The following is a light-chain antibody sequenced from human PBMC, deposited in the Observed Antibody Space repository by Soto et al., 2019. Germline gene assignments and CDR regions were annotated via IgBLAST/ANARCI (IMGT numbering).Light chain of an antibody. J-gene: IGLJ1*01. CDR2: EVN. Sequence: QSALTQPASMSGSPGQSITISCTGTSSDVGSYYPVSWFQQHPGKAPKPIIYEVNKRPSGVSDRFSGSKSGNTASLTISGLQAADEAEYYCCSYAGDTTFFVFGTGTKVTVL. CDR1: SSDVGSYYP. CDR3: CSYAGDTTFFV. V-gene: IGLV2-23*02.